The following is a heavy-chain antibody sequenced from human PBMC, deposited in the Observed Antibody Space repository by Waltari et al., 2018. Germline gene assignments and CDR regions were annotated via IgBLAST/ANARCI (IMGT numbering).Heavy chain of an antibody. J-gene: IGHJ4*02. Sequence: QVQLVQSGAEVKKPGASVKVSCKASGYTFTSYYMHWVRQAPGQGLEWMGWINPNSGGTNYAQKFQGWVTMTRDTSISTAYMELSRLRSDDTAVYYCARGGDIVATIKSYYFDYWGQGTLVTVSS. D-gene: IGHD5-12*01. CDR1: GYTFTSYY. CDR2: INPNSGGT. CDR3: ARGGDIVATIKSYYFDY. V-gene: IGHV1-2*04.